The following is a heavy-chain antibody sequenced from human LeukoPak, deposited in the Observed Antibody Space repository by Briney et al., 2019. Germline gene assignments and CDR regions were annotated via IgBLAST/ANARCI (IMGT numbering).Heavy chain of an antibody. CDR2: IKQDGSEK. D-gene: IGHD2-15*01. J-gene: IGHJ4*02. Sequence: GGSLRLSCAASGFTFSSYWMSWVRQAPGKGLEWAANIKQDGSEKYYVDSVKGRFTISRDNAKNSLYLQMNSLRAEDTAVYYCARENPERYCSGGSCYLYYFAYWGQGTLVTVSS. CDR3: ARENPERYCSGGSCYLYYFAY. V-gene: IGHV3-7*01. CDR1: GFTFSSYW.